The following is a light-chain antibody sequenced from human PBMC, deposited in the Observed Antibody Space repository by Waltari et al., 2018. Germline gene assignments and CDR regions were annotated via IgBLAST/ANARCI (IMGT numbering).Light chain of an antibody. CDR2: NTH. CDR3: ASWDDNLSGSL. V-gene: IGLV1-47*01. Sequence: QSVLTQPPSASGTPGQGVTISCSGSSSNIGRANVYWYQQLPETAPQRLIYNTHLRPSGFRYRFSGSKSGTSASLAIIGLRSEDEASYYCASWDDNLSGSLFGGGTKLTVL. CDR1: SSNIGRAN. J-gene: IGLJ2*01.